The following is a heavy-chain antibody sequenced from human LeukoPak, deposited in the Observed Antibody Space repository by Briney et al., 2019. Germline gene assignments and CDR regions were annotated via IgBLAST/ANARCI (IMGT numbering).Heavy chain of an antibody. CDR3: ARDESLVRGAAFDY. J-gene: IGHJ4*02. CDR1: GLTFSSYE. V-gene: IGHV3-48*03. Sequence: GGSLRLSCAASGLTFSSYEMNWVRQAPGMGLEWVSYISSGGNNIYYADSVKGRFTISRDNAKNSLYLQMNSLRAEDTAAYYCARDESLVRGAAFDYWGQGTLVTVSS. D-gene: IGHD3-10*01. CDR2: ISSGGNNI.